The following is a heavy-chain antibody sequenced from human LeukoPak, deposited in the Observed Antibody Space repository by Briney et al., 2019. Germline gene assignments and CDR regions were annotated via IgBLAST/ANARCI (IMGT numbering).Heavy chain of an antibody. D-gene: IGHD2-2*01. Sequence: PSLTLSLTCAISVDSVSSNSVTWNWIRQSPSRGLEWLGRTYYRSTWYNDYAVSVRGRITVNPDTSKNQFSLHLNSVTPEDTAVYYCARRLTQYDCFDPWGQGILVTVSS. CDR3: ARRLTQYDCFDP. V-gene: IGHV6-1*01. J-gene: IGHJ5*02. CDR2: TYYRSTWYN. CDR1: VDSVSSNSVT.